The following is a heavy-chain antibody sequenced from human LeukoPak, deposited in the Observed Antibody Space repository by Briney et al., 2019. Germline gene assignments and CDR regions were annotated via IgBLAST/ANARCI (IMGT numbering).Heavy chain of an antibody. D-gene: IGHD2-2*01. Sequence: GRSLRLSWAAAGFSFSNYGIDWVRQPPGKGLEWVAVISNDGSNNYYSDSVKGRFTISRDNSNNKMYLQMNTLRVEDSAVYSCAKVNRTNSFYGSFHSWGQGTLVTVSS. CDR3: AKVNRTNSFYGSFHS. CDR1: GFSFSNYG. V-gene: IGHV3-30*18. CDR2: ISNDGSNN. J-gene: IGHJ4*02.